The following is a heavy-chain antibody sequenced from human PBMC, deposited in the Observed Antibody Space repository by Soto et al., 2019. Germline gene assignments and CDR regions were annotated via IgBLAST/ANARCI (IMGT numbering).Heavy chain of an antibody. CDR1: GGSISRYY. CDR3: AREGQQLFYYGMDV. Sequence: TLSLTCTVSGGSISRYYWSWIRQPPGKGLEWIGYIYYSGSTNYNPSLKSRVTISVDTSKNQFSLKLSSVTAADTAVYYCAREGQQLFYYGMDVWGQGTTVTVSS. V-gene: IGHV4-59*01. J-gene: IGHJ6*02. CDR2: IYYSGST. D-gene: IGHD6-13*01.